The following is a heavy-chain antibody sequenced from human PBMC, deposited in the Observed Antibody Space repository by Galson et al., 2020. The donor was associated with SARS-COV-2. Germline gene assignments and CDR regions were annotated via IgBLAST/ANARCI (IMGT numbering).Heavy chain of an antibody. CDR1: AFTLSSYW. D-gene: IGHD2-2*01. J-gene: IGHJ5*02. Sequence: GGSLTLSCAAPAFTLSSYWMSWVRQAPGKGLEWVANIKQDGSEKYYVDSVKGRFTISRDNAKNSLYLQMNSLRAEDTAVYYCAGDLVVVPAAPMDNWCDPWGHGTLVTVSS. V-gene: IGHV3-7*01. CDR2: IKQDGSEK. CDR3: AGDLVVVPAAPMDNWCDP.